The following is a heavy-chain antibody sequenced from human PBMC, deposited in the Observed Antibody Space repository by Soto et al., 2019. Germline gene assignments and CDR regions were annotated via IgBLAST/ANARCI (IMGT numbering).Heavy chain of an antibody. D-gene: IGHD3-10*01. V-gene: IGHV4-61*01. J-gene: IGHJ6*02. Sequence: QVQLQESGPGLVKPSETLSLLCFVSGEAVASGQSYWNWIRQAPGKGLEWIGHTSVTGAMKYSDSLKSRVTMPVDTPKNPIFLALTSVTAADSATYFCARGRAYSAGSSLGRRMDVWGQGTTVTVAS. CDR3: ARGRAYSAGSSLGRRMDV. CDR1: GEAVASGQSY. CDR2: TSVTGAM.